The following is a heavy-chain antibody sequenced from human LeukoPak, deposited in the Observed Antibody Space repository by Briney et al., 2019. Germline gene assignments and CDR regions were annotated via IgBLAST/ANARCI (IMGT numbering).Heavy chain of an antibody. CDR2: TSGGGGST. CDR1: GFTFSIYA. CDR3: AKAGSSQGYFDS. D-gene: IGHD2-15*01. V-gene: IGHV3-23*01. J-gene: IGHJ4*02. Sequence: GGSLRLSCAASGFTFSIYAMSWVRQAPGKGLEWVSGTSGGGGSTYYADSVKGRFTSTRDNSKNTLYLQMNSLGAEDTAVYYCAKAGSSQGYFDSWGQGTLVTVSS.